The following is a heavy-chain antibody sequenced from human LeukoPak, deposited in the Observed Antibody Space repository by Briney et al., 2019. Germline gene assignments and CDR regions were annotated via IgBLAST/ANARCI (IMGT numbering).Heavy chain of an antibody. V-gene: IGHV4-38-2*02. CDR3: ARLRGNYYDSSGYYYVWY. CDR1: GYSISSGYY. J-gene: IGHJ4*02. Sequence: SETLSLTCTVSGYSISSGYYWGWIRQPPGKGLEWIGSIYYSGSTYYNPSLKSRVTISVDTSKNQFSLKLSSVTAADTAVYYCARLRGNYYDSSGYYYVWYWGQGTLVTVSS. D-gene: IGHD3-22*01. CDR2: IYYSGST.